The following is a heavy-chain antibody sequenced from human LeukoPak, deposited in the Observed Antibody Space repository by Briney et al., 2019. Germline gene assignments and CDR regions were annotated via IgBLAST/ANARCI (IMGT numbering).Heavy chain of an antibody. J-gene: IGHJ4*02. CDR3: ATSDCSNGAGGPAPY. CDR1: GYTLTELS. D-gene: IGHD4-11*01. Sequence: ASVKVSCKVSGYTLTELSMHWVRQAPGKGLEWMGGFDPEDGETIYAQKFQGRVTMTEDTSTDTAYMELSSLRSEDTAVYYCATSDCSNGAGGPAPYWGQGTLVTVSS. CDR2: FDPEDGET. V-gene: IGHV1-24*01.